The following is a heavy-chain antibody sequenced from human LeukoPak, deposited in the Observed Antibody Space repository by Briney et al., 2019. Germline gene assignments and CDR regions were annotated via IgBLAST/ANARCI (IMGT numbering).Heavy chain of an antibody. D-gene: IGHD6-13*01. CDR2: ISGSGGNT. J-gene: IGHJ4*02. CDR1: GFTFSTYS. Sequence: AGGSLRLSCAASGFTFSTYSMSWVRQAPGKGLEWVSGISGSGGNTYYADSVKGRFTVSRDNSKNMLYLQMHSLRAEDTAIFYCVKYPASGGHFDYWGQGTPVTVSS. CDR3: VKYPASGGHFDY. V-gene: IGHV3-23*01.